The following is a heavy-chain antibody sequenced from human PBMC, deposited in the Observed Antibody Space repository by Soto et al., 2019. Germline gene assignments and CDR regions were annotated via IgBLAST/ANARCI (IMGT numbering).Heavy chain of an antibody. CDR3: TSGCFPSSGPRDDGFDI. D-gene: IGHD6-19*01. Sequence: GGSLRLSCAASGFTFSGSAMHWVRQASGKGLEWVGRIRSKANSYATAYAASVKGRFTVSRDDSKNTAYLQMNSLKTEETAVYYWTSGCFPSSGPRDDGFDIWGQGTMVTVSS. CDR2: IRSKANSYAT. V-gene: IGHV3-73*01. J-gene: IGHJ3*02. CDR1: GFTFSGSA.